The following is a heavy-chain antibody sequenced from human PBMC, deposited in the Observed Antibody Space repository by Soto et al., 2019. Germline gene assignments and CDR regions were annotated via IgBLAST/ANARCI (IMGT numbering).Heavy chain of an antibody. J-gene: IGHJ4*02. D-gene: IGHD3-9*01. CDR3: TTDLDWSFDN. CDR2: IDGSGTDI. CDR1: GFNFSSYS. Sequence: GGSLRLSCAASGFNFSSYSLNWVRQAPGKGLEWILFIDGSGTDIYYIDSVKGRFTISRDNAKNSLYLQMNSLRDEDTAVYYCTTDLDWSFDNWGQGTLVTVSS. V-gene: IGHV3-48*02.